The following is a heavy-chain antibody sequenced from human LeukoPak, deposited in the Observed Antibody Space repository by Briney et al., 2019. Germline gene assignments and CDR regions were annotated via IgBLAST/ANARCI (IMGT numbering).Heavy chain of an antibody. V-gene: IGHV1-69*05. CDR1: GGTFSSYA. CDR2: IIPIFGTA. D-gene: IGHD7-27*01. Sequence: ASVKVSCKASGGTFSSYAISWVRQAPGQGLEWMGRIIPIFGTANYAQKFQGRVTFTREESTSTAYMKLGSLRAEDTAVYYCAGVSGGTGDVFDYWGQGTLVTVSS. CDR3: AGVSGGTGDVFDY. J-gene: IGHJ4*02.